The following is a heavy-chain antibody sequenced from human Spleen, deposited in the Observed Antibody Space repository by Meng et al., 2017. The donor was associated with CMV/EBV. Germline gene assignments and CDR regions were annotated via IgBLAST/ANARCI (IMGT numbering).Heavy chain of an antibody. J-gene: IGHJ6*02. CDR3: AKADRLHSYYYGMDV. V-gene: IGHV3-23*01. Sequence: GGSLRLSCAASGFTFSSYAMSWVRQAPGKGLEWVSAISGSGGSTYYADSVKGRFTISRDNSKNTLYLQMNSLRAEDTAVYYWAKADRLHSYYYGMDVWGQGTTVTVSS. CDR1: GFTFSSYA. CDR2: ISGSGGST. D-gene: IGHD4-11*01.